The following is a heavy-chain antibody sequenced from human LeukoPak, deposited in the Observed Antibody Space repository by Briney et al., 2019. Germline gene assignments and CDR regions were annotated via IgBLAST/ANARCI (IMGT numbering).Heavy chain of an antibody. J-gene: IGHJ4*02. Sequence: GGSLRLSCAASGFTFSNYWMTWVRQAPGKGLEWVANIKGDGNDKYYVDSVRGRFTISRDNSKNSLYLQMKSLRAEDTAAYYCTKYGDDDTPGLNWGQGTLVTVSS. CDR2: IKGDGNDK. CDR1: GFTFSNYW. D-gene: IGHD4-17*01. CDR3: TKYGDDDTPGLN. V-gene: IGHV3-7*02.